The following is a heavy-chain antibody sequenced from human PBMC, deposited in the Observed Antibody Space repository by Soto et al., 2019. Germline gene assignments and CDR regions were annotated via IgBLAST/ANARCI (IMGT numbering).Heavy chain of an antibody. J-gene: IGHJ6*03. CDR3: ARDMGVLSRIYYYYYMDV. D-gene: IGHD3-16*02. V-gene: IGHV3-66*01. Sequence: GGSLRLSCAASGFTVSSNYMSWVRQAPGKGLEWVSVIYSGGSTYYADSVKGRFTISRDNSKNTLYLQMNSLRAEDTAVYYCARDMGVLSRIYYYYYMDVWGKGTTVTVSS. CDR1: GFTVSSNY. CDR2: IYSGGST.